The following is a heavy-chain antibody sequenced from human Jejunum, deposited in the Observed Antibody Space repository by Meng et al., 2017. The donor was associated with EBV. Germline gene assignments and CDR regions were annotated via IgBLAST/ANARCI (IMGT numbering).Heavy chain of an antibody. D-gene: IGHD5-24*01. Sequence: QGQPQGSGPGVVHPSGTSSLTCPVSGGSISNDNCGSWVRQPPGKELKYIGEIHHSGSTKYNPSLKSRVTISVDKSNNHFSLKLSSVTAADTAVYYCARDRGVEDYWGQGTLVTVSS. CDR3: ARDRGVEDY. CDR2: IHHSGST. J-gene: IGHJ4*02. CDR1: GGSISNDNC. V-gene: IGHV4-4*02.